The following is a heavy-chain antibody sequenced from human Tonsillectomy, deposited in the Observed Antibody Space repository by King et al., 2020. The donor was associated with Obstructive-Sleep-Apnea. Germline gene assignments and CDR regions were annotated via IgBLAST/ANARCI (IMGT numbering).Heavy chain of an antibody. CDR2: ISYDGSNK. CDR3: ARDQGLLWFGEHYYGMDV. V-gene: IGHV3-30*04. CDR1: GFTFSSYA. D-gene: IGHD3-10*01. Sequence: VQLVESGGGVVQPGRSLRLSCAASGFTFSSYAMHWVRQAPGKGLEWVAVISYDGSNKYYADSVKGRFTISRDNSKNTLYLQMNSLRAEDTAVYYCARDQGLLWFGEHYYGMDVWGQGTTVTVSS. J-gene: IGHJ6*02.